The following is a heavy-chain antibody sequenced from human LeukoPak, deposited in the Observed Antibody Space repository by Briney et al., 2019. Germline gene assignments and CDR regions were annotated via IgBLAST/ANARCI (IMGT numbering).Heavy chain of an antibody. D-gene: IGHD3-10*01. CDR1: GGSFIGYY. J-gene: IGHJ4*02. CDR3: ARGYFDYYGSGSYYNLIDY. Sequence: PSETLSLTCAVSGGSFIGYYWSWIRQPPGKGLEWIGEINHSRATNYNPSLKSRVTISVVTSKKEFSLKLKSATAADTAIYYCARGYFDYYGSGSYYNLIDYWGQGILVTVSS. CDR2: INHSRAT. V-gene: IGHV4-34*01.